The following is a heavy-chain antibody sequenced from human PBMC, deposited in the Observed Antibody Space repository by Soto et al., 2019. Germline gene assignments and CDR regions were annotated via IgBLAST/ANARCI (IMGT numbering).Heavy chain of an antibody. CDR2: ISWNSAYI. CDR3: ASTYSGYEDFDY. J-gene: IGHJ4*02. CDR1: GFTFDDYA. D-gene: IGHD5-12*01. Sequence: EVQLVESGGGLVQPGRSLRLSCVASGFTFDDYAMHWVRQVPGKGLEWVPVISWNSAYIGYADSVKGRFTISRDNAKNSVSLQMNSLRTEDTALYYCASTYSGYEDFDYWGQGTLVTVSS. V-gene: IGHV3-9*01.